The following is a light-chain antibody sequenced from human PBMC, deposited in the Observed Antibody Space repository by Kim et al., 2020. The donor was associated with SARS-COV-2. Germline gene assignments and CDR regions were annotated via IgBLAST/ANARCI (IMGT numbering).Light chain of an antibody. CDR2: DVT. Sequence: GQSVTISCAETSSDVGAYNYVSWYQQHPGKAPKLMIYDVTNRPSGVSKRFSGSKSGNTASLSISGLQAEGEAVYYCSSYSSSSPHVFGTGTKVTVL. V-gene: IGLV2-14*03. J-gene: IGLJ1*01. CDR1: SSDVGAYNY. CDR3: SSYSSSSPHV.